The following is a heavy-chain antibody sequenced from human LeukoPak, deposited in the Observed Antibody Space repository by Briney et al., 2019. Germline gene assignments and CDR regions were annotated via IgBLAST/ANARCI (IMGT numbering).Heavy chain of an antibody. CDR1: GGSISSGGYY. J-gene: IGHJ4*02. V-gene: IGHV4-31*03. Sequence: NPSQTLSLTCTVSGGSISSGGYYWSWIRQHPGKGPEWIGYIYYSGSTYYNPSLKSRVTISVDTSKNQFSLKLSSVTAADTAVYYCARSITGTTLPFDYWGQGTLVTVSS. D-gene: IGHD1-20*01. CDR3: ARSITGTTLPFDY. CDR2: IYYSGST.